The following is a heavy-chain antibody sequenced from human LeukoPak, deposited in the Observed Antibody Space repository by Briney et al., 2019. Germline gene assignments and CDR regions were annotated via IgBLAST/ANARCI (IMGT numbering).Heavy chain of an antibody. CDR3: ARSYSSSWLVENWFDP. J-gene: IGHJ5*02. V-gene: IGHV3-23*01. D-gene: IGHD6-13*01. CDR2: ISGSGGST. CDR1: GFTFSSYA. Sequence: QPGGSLRLSCAASGFTFSSYAMSWVRQAPGKGLEWVSAISGSGGSTYYADSVKGRFTISRDNSKNTLYLQMNSLRAEDTAVYYCARSYSSSWLVENWFDPWGQGTLVTVSS.